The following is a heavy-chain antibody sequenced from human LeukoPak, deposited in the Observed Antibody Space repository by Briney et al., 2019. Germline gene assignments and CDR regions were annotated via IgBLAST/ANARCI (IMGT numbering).Heavy chain of an antibody. Sequence: PGGSLRLSCAASGFAFNNYVMTWVRQAPGKGLDWFSAISGSGVSTYYADSVQGRFTISRDSSKSTVYLQVTRLTAEDTAVYYCARGSGTSRPYYLDYWGRGTLVTVSS. D-gene: IGHD3-10*01. CDR2: ISGSGVST. J-gene: IGHJ4*02. CDR1: GFAFNNYV. V-gene: IGHV3-23*01. CDR3: ARGSGTSRPYYLDY.